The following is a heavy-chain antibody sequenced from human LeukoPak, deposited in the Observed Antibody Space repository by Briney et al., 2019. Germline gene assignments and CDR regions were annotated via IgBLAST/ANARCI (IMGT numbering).Heavy chain of an antibody. CDR2: ISGSGGST. V-gene: IGHV3-23*01. D-gene: IGHD3-22*01. Sequence: GGSLRLSCAASGFTFSSYAMSWVRQAPGKGLEWVSAISGSGGSTYYADSVKGRFTISRDNSKNTLYLQMNSLRAEDTAVYYCARGLPPYYYDSSGYYYPSRFDYWGQGTLVTVSS. CDR1: GFTFSSYA. CDR3: ARGLPPYYYDSSGYYYPSRFDY. J-gene: IGHJ4*02.